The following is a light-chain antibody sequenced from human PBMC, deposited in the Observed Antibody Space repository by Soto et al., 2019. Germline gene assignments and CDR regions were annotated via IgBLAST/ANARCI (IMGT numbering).Light chain of an antibody. V-gene: IGKV1-5*03. CDR2: KAS. CDR1: ESVNSW. CDR3: QQYNRYPWT. J-gene: IGKJ1*01. Sequence: DIQMTQSPSTLSASVGDRVTITCRASESVNSWLAWYQQKPGKAPKFLIYKASNLEIGVPSRFSGGGSGTEFTLTISSLQPDDFATYYCQQYNRYPWTFSQGTKVDIK.